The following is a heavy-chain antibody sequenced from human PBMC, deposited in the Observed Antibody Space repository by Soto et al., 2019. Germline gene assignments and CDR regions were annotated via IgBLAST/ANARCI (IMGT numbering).Heavy chain of an antibody. Sequence: QITLKESGPTLVKPTQTLTLTCTFSGFSLSTSGVGVGWIRQPPGKALEWLALIYWDDDKRYSPSLKSRLTITKDTSKHQVVLTMTNMDPVDTATYYCAHTMVRGARGVWFDPWGQGTLVTVSS. CDR3: AHTMVRGARGVWFDP. CDR2: IYWDDDK. D-gene: IGHD3-10*01. V-gene: IGHV2-5*02. J-gene: IGHJ5*02. CDR1: GFSLSTSGVG.